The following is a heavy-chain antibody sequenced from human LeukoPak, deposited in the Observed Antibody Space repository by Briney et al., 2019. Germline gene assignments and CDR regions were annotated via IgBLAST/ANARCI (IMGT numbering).Heavy chain of an antibody. Sequence: GGSLRLSCAASGFTFSSYGMHWVRQAPGKGLEWVALISYDESNKYYADSVKGRFTISRDNSDNTLYLQMNSLRAEDAALYYCASKWYCGGDCYYQIDFWGQGTLVTVSS. V-gene: IGHV3-30*03. CDR3: ASKWYCGGDCYYQIDF. D-gene: IGHD2-21*02. CDR2: ISYDESNK. J-gene: IGHJ4*02. CDR1: GFTFSSYG.